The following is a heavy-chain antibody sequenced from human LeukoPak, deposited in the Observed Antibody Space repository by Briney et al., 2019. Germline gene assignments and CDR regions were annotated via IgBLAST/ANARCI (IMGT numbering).Heavy chain of an antibody. CDR1: GFTFSSYA. Sequence: PGGSLRLSCAASGFTFSSYAMSWVRQAPGKGLEWVSAISGSGGSPYYADSVKGRFTISRDNSKNTLYLQMNSLGADDTAVHYCSCTIVRGGPTDYHYYGMDVWGQGTTVTVSS. V-gene: IGHV3-23*01. CDR2: ISGSGGSP. D-gene: IGHD3-10*01. CDR3: SCTIVRGGPTDYHYYGMDV. J-gene: IGHJ6*02.